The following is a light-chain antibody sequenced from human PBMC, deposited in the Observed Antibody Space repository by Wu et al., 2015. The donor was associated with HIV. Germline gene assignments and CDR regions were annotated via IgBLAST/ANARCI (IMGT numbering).Light chain of an antibody. J-gene: IGKJ2*01. V-gene: IGKV1-5*03. CDR2: KAS. CDR1: ESISSW. CDR3: HHFNVHHT. Sequence: DIQMTQSPFTLSASVGDRVTITCRASESISSWLAWYQQKPGKAPNLLIYKASSLKSGVPSRFSGSGSGTEFTLTISNLQPDDFATYFCHHFNVHHTFGQGTKLEI.